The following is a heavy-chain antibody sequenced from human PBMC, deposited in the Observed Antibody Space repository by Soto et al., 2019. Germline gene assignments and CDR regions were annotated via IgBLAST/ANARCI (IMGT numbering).Heavy chain of an antibody. Sequence: ASVKVSCKASGGTFHNRGISWVRQAPGQGLEWMGGIIPLYGTATYAQKFQGRVTITADKSTSAAYMEMSRLRSEDTAVYYCATGGLTTKTGGYIYGMDVWGQGSTVTVSS. CDR1: GGTFHNRG. D-gene: IGHD2-2*02. V-gene: IGHV1-69*06. CDR3: ATGGLTTKTGGYIYGMDV. J-gene: IGHJ6*02. CDR2: IIPLYGTA.